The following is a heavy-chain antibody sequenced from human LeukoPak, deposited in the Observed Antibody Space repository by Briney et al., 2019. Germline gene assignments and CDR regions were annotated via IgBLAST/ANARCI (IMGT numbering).Heavy chain of an antibody. D-gene: IGHD1-26*01. CDR3: ARGVVRKVGATTLYYYYGMDV. CDR2: IIPIFGTA. CDR1: GYTFTSYY. V-gene: IGHV1-69*13. J-gene: IGHJ6*02. Sequence: SVKVSCKASGYTFTSYYMHWVRQAPGQGLEWMGGIIPIFGTANYAQKFQGRVTITADESTSTAYMELSSPRSEDTAVYYCARGVVRKVGATTLYYYYGMDVWGQGTTVTVSS.